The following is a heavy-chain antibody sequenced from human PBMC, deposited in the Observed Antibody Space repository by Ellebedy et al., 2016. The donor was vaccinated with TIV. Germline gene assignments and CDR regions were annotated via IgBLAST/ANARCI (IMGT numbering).Heavy chain of an antibody. J-gene: IGHJ4*02. CDR1: GFTFSNYW. D-gene: IGHD6-19*01. CDR3: ARDQWLGRAYYFDS. V-gene: IGHV3-7*01. CDR2: IKQDGSEK. Sequence: GESLKISCGTSGFTFSNYWMTWVRQAPGKGLEWVANIKQDGSEKYYVDSVKGRFFISRDNTKNSLYLQMNSLTDEDTAVYYCARDQWLGRAYYFDSWGPGTLVTVSS.